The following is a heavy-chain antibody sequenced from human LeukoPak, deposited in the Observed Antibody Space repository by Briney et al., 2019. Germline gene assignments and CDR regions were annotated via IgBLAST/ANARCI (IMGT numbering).Heavy chain of an antibody. CDR1: GFTFSSYW. D-gene: IGHD3-22*01. V-gene: IGHV3-74*01. J-gene: IGHJ4*02. CDR2: INSDGSST. Sequence: GGSLRLSCAASGFTFSSYWMPWVRQAPGKGLVWVSRINSDGSSTSYADSVKGRFTISRDNAKNTLYLQMNSLRAEDTAVYYCARSRGYYDSSGFQPLDYWGQGTLVTVSS. CDR3: ARSRGYYDSSGFQPLDY.